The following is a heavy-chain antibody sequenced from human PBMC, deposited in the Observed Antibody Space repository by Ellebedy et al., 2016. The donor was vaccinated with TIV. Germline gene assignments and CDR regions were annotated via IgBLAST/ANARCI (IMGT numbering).Heavy chain of an antibody. J-gene: IGHJ1*01. CDR2: MNPDRGNT. V-gene: IGHV1-8*01. Sequence: ASVKVSXKASGYPFTAYDINWVRQVTGQGLEWMGWMNPDRGNTGYAQKFQGRVTMTKNTSARTAYMELNSLGSEDTAVYYCARGRCHGDKCYSSYFYHWGQGTLVTVSS. D-gene: IGHD2-15*01. CDR3: ARGRCHGDKCYSSYFYH. CDR1: GYPFTAYD.